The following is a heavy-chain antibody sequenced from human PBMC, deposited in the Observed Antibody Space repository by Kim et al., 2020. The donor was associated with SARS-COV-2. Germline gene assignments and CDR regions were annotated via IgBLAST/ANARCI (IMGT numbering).Heavy chain of an antibody. J-gene: IGHJ4*02. Sequence: SETLSLTCTVSGGSISGYYWSWIRQTPDKGLEWIGYVYYSGFTNYNPSLKSRVTISVDTAKSQFSLELSSVTAADTAVCYCAKGAGDGSNHFDFWGQGT. CDR3: AKGAGDGSNHFDF. D-gene: IGHD1-26*01. V-gene: IGHV4-59*13. CDR1: GGSISGYY. CDR2: VYYSGFT.